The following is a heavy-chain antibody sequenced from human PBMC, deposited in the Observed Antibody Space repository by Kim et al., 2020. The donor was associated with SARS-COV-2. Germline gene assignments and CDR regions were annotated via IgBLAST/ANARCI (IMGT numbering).Heavy chain of an antibody. V-gene: IGHV3-33*02. Sequence: YTASTRDHLAVTKSTSTNTLYLQMNSLRAGDTAVYYCARVVPPGYYGMDVWGQGTTVTVSS. D-gene: IGHD3-10*01. CDR3: ARVVPPGYYGMDV. J-gene: IGHJ6*02.